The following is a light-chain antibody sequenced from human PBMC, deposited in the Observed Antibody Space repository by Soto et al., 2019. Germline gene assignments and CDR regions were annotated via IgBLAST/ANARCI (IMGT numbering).Light chain of an antibody. J-gene: IGKJ2*02. CDR3: QQYYSTRT. V-gene: IGKV4-1*01. CDR1: QSVLYSSNNKNY. Sequence: DIVMTQSPDSLAVSLGERATINCKSSQSVLYSSNNKNYLAWYQQKPGQPPKLLIYWASTRESGVPDRFSGSGSGTDFTLTISSRQAEDVAVYYCQQYYSTRTFGQGTKLEIK. CDR2: WAS.